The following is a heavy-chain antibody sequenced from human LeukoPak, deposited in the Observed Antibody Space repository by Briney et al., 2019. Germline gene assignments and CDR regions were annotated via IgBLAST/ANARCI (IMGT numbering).Heavy chain of an antibody. CDR3: TRAETY. Sequence: SETLSLTCTVSGGSITSGDYSWNWVRQHPGKGLEWIGHIYFSGSTSYNPSLKSRVTISLDTSKNQFSLKLRSVTAADTAVYYCTRAETYWGQGTLVTVSS. CDR2: IYFSGST. V-gene: IGHV4-31*03. CDR1: GGSITSGDYS. J-gene: IGHJ4*02.